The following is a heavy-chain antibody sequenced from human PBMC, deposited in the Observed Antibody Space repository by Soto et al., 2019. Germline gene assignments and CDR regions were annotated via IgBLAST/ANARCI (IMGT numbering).Heavy chain of an antibody. CDR1: GFTFSSYG. CDR2: ISYDGSNK. D-gene: IGHD1-26*01. V-gene: IGHV3-30*18. CDR3: AKDNGSPIAEYFQH. Sequence: QRLSCAASGFTFSSYGMHWVRQAPGKGLEWVAVISYDGSNKYYADSVKGRFTISRDNSKNTLYLQMNSLRAEDTAVYYCAKDNGSPIAEYFQHWGQGTLVTVSS. J-gene: IGHJ1*01.